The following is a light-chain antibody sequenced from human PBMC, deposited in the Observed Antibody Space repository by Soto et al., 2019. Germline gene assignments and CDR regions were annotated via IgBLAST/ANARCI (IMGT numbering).Light chain of an antibody. CDR2: EVT. CDR1: SSDVGYYDY. CDR3: SSYAGSNNFV. J-gene: IGLJ1*01. V-gene: IGLV2-8*01. Sequence: QSALTQPPSASGFPGQSVTISGTGTSSDVGYYDYVSWYQQHPGKAPKLVIYEVTKRPSGVPDRVSASKSGNTASLTVSGLRDEDEADYYCSSYAGSNNFVFGSGTKVTVL.